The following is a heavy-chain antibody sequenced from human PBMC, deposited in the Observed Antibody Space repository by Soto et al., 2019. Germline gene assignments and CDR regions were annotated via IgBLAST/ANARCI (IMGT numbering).Heavy chain of an antibody. CDR2: MNPNSGNT. D-gene: IGHD3-16*02. V-gene: IGHV1-8*01. CDR1: GYTFTSYD. Sequence: ASVKVSCKASGYTFTSYDINWVRQATGQGLEWMGWMNPNSGNTGYAQKFQGRVTMTRNTSISTAYMELSSLRSEDTAVYYCARSDYIWGSYRLTIYYFDYWGQGTLVTVSS. J-gene: IGHJ4*02. CDR3: ARSDYIWGSYRLTIYYFDY.